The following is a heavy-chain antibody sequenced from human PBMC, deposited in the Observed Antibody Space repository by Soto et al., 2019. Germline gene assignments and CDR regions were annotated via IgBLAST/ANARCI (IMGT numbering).Heavy chain of an antibody. J-gene: IGHJ4*02. CDR1: GFTFSSYG. V-gene: IGHV3-30*18. D-gene: IGHD4-17*01. CDR2: ISYDGSNK. Sequence: PGWSLRLSCAASGFTFSSYGMHWVRQAPGKGLEWVAVISYDGSNKYYADSVKGRFTISRDNSKNTLYLQMNSLRAEDTAVYYCAKGHGDYEGVDYWGQGTLVTVSS. CDR3: AKGHGDYEGVDY.